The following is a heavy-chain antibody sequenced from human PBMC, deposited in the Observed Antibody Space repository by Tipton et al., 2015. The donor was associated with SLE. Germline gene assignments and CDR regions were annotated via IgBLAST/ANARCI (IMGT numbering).Heavy chain of an antibody. V-gene: IGHV3-30*04. J-gene: IGHJ4*02. CDR3: AREGNGAGEVDY. Sequence: SLRLSCAASGFTFSSYTMHWVRQAPGKGLEWVAVISYDGSNKYYADSVKGRFTISRDSSKNTLSLQMSGLRAEDTAVYYCAREGNGAGEVDYWGQGTLVTVSS. CDR1: GFTFSSYT. D-gene: IGHD4-23*01. CDR2: ISYDGSNK.